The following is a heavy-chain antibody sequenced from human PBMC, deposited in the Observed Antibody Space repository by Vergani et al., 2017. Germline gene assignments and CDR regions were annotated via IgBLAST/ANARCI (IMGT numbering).Heavy chain of an antibody. CDR3: AKDNGDYFYYGMDV. Sequence: EVQLVESGGGLVQPGGSLRLSCAASGFTFSSYGMHWVRQAPGKGLEWVSAISGSGGSTYYADSVKGRFTISRDNAKNSLFLQMNSLRAEDTAFYYCAKDNGDYFYYGMDVWGQGTTVTVSS. CDR1: GFTFSSYG. V-gene: IGHV3-23*04. D-gene: IGHD4-17*01. CDR2: ISGSGGST. J-gene: IGHJ6*02.